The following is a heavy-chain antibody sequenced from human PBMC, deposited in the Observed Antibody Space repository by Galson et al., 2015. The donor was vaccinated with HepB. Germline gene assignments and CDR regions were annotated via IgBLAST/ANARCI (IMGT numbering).Heavy chain of an antibody. CDR2: IRSKANSYAT. Sequence: SLRLSCAASGFTFSGSAMHWVRQASGKGLEWVGRIRSKANSYATAYAASVKGRFTISRDDSKNTAYLQMNSLKTEDTAVYYCTRQDLSVVPAAMGEDYYCYYGMDVWGQGTTVTVSS. J-gene: IGHJ6*02. D-gene: IGHD2-2*01. CDR1: GFTFSGSA. CDR3: TRQDLSVVPAAMGEDYYCYYGMDV. V-gene: IGHV3-73*01.